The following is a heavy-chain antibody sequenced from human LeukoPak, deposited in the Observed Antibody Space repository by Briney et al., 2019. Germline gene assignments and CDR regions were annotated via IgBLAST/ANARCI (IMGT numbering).Heavy chain of an antibody. Sequence: SETLSLTCAVYGGSFSGYYWSWIRQPPGKGLEWIGEINHSGSTNYNPSLKSRVTISVDTSKNQFSLKLSSVTAADTAVYYCARYSYGYDWGQGTLVTVS. CDR2: INHSGST. CDR1: GGSFSGYY. J-gene: IGHJ4*02. V-gene: IGHV4-34*01. D-gene: IGHD5-18*01. CDR3: ARYSYGYD.